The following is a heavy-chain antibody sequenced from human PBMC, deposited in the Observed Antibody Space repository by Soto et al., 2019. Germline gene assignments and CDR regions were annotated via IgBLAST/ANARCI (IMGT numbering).Heavy chain of an antibody. CDR1: GFTFSSYA. V-gene: IGHV3-23*01. CDR2: ISGSGGST. Sequence: GGSLRFSCAASGFTFSSYAMSWVRQAPGKGLEWVSAISGSGGSTYYADSVKGRFTISRDNSKNTLYLQMNSLRAEDTAVYYCATYCSSTSCPVAAFDIWGQGTMVTVSS. CDR3: ATYCSSTSCPVAAFDI. D-gene: IGHD2-2*01. J-gene: IGHJ3*02.